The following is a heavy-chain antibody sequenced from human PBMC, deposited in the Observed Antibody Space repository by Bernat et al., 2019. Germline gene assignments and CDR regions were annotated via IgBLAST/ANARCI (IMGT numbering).Heavy chain of an antibody. D-gene: IGHD3-9*01. CDR2: ISGSGGST. Sequence: EVQLVESGGDLVQPGGSLRLSCAASGFTFSSYAMSWVRQAPGKGLEWVSAISGSGGSTYYADSVKGRFTISRDNSKNTLYLQMNSLRAEDTAVYYCAKAGDDILSFYYYYMDVWGKGTTVTVSS. CDR3: AKAGDDILSFYYYYMDV. J-gene: IGHJ6*03. V-gene: IGHV3-23*04. CDR1: GFTFSSYA.